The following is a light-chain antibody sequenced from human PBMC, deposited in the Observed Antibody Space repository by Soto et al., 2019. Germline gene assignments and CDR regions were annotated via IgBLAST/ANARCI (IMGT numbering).Light chain of an antibody. CDR1: QSVTYK. CDR2: DAS. CDR3: QHYANSVWT. V-gene: IGKV3D-20*01. Sequence: EIVLAQCPATLSLSPGDRATLSCGASQSVTYKIAWYQQKPGLAPTLLIYDASTRAIGIPDRFSGGGSGTDFTLTISSLEPEDFAVYYCQHYANSVWTFGQGTKVEIK. J-gene: IGKJ1*01.